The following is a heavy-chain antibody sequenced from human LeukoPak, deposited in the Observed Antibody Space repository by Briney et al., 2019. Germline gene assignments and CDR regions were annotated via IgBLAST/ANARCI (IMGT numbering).Heavy chain of an antibody. CDR3: ARASLYDNSAYYLDY. CDR2: ISYDGSNK. V-gene: IGHV3-30*03. D-gene: IGHD3-22*01. J-gene: IGHJ4*02. Sequence: GGSLRLSCAASGFTFSSYGMHWVRQAPGKGLEWVAVISYDGSNKYYADSVKGRFTISRDNSKNTLYLQMNSLRAEDTAVYYCARASLYDNSAYYLDYWGQGTLVTVSS. CDR1: GFTFSSYG.